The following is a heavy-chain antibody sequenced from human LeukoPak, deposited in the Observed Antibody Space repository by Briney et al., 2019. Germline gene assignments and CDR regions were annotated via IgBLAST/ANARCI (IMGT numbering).Heavy chain of an antibody. CDR3: ARDRGPRVSSSTSGFDY. V-gene: IGHV3-21*01. CDR2: ISSSSSYI. CDR1: GYTFSSYI. D-gene: IGHD2-2*01. J-gene: IGHJ4*02. Sequence: PGGSLRLSCAASGYTFSSYIMNWVRQAPGKGLEWVSSISSSSSYIYYADSVKGRFTISRDNAKNSLYLQMNSLRAEDTAVYYCARDRGPRVSSSTSGFDYWGQGTLVTVSS.